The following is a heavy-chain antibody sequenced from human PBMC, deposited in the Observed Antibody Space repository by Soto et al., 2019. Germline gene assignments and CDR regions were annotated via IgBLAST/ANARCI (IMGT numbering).Heavy chain of an antibody. CDR3: VRDQLFYYGSGSYYNH. CDR1: GFTLSNYA. J-gene: IGHJ5*02. Sequence: GGSLRLSCSASGFTLSNYALHWVRQAPGKGLEYVSGITGDGGSTYYADSVKGRFTIYRDNSKNTLYLQMSGLRVEDTAVYHCVRDQLFYYGSGSYYNHWGQGTLVTVSS. D-gene: IGHD3-10*01. V-gene: IGHV3-64D*06. CDR2: ITGDGGST.